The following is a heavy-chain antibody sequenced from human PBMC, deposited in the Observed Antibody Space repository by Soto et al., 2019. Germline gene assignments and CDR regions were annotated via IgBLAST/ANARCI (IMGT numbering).Heavy chain of an antibody. D-gene: IGHD6-6*01. Sequence: PGGALRLSCGASGFTLSSYGMHWGRPAPGKGVGGGGGIWDDGSNKYYADSVKGRFTISRDNSKNTLYLQMNSLRAEDTAVYYCARDEGLGHSSSFLSLNDYYYYGMDVWGQGTTVTVSS. CDR2: IWDDGSNK. V-gene: IGHV3-33*01. J-gene: IGHJ6*02. CDR1: GFTLSSYG. CDR3: ARDEGLGHSSSFLSLNDYYYYGMDV.